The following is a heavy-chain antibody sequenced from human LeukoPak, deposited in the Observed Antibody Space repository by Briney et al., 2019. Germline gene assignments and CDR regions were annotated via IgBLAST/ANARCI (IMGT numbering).Heavy chain of an antibody. CDR2: ISAYNGNT. CDR1: GYTFTSYG. D-gene: IGHD2-2*01. CDR3: ARVGYCSSTSCSNWFDP. J-gene: IGHJ5*02. V-gene: IGHV1-18*01. Sequence: GASVKVSCKASGYTFTSYGISWVRQAPGQGLEWMGWISAYNGNTNYAQKLRGRVTMTTDTSTSTAYMELRSLRSDDTAVYYCARVGYCSSTSCSNWFDPWGQGTLVTVSS.